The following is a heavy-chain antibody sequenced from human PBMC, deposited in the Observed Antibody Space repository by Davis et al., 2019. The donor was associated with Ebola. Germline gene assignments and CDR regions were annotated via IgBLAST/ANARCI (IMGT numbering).Heavy chain of an antibody. CDR1: GFTFSYYW. CDR2: INSDGSST. V-gene: IGHV3-74*01. Sequence: HTGGSLRLSCAASGFTFSYYWMHWVRQAPGKGLVWVSRINSDGSSTSYADSVKGRFTISRDNAKNSLYLQMNSLRAEDTAVYYCARGRFTYYDILTGYYTDYYGMDVWGQGTTVTVSS. J-gene: IGHJ6*02. D-gene: IGHD3-9*01. CDR3: ARGRFTYYDILTGYYTDYYGMDV.